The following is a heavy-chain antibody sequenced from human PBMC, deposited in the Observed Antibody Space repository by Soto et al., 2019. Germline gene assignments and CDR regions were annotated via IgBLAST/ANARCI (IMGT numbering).Heavy chain of an antibody. CDR1: GFTFSSSG. Sequence: QVQLVESGGGVVQPGRSLRLSCAASGFTFSSSGMHWVRQAPGKGLEWVSVISYDGSNESYADSVKGRFTSPRDNSKNTLYLPMNSLRAEDKSLYYWAKGRSSGWYFAYCYGMDVWGQGTTVTVSS. CDR3: AKGRSSGWYFAYCYGMDV. D-gene: IGHD6-19*01. J-gene: IGHJ6*02. CDR2: ISYDGSNE. V-gene: IGHV3-30*18.